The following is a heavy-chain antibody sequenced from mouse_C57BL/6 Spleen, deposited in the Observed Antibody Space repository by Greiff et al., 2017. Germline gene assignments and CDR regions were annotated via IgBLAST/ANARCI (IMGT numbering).Heavy chain of an antibody. CDR2: IHPNSGST. CDR1: GYTFTSYW. J-gene: IGHJ4*01. V-gene: IGHV1-64*01. Sequence: QVQLQQPGAELVKPGASVKLSCKASGYTFTSYWMHWVKQRPGQGLEWIGMIHPNSGSTNYNEKFKSKATLTVDKSSSTAYMQLSSLTSEDAAVYYCARYGAVLARDYWGQGTSVTVSS. CDR3: ARYGAVLARDY. D-gene: IGHD1-1*01.